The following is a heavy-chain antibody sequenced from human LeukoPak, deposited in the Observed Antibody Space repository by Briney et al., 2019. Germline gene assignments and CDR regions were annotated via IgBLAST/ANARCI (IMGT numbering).Heavy chain of an antibody. CDR3: ARIVGASDY. V-gene: IGHV4-39*01. CDR1: GGSISSSSYY. CDR2: IYYSGST. D-gene: IGHD1-26*01. Sequence: PSETLSLTCTVSGGSISSSSYYWGWIRQPPGKGLEWIGSIYYSGSTYYNPSLKSRVTISVDTSKNQFSLKLSTVTAADTAVYYCARIVGASDYWGQGTLVTVSS. J-gene: IGHJ4*02.